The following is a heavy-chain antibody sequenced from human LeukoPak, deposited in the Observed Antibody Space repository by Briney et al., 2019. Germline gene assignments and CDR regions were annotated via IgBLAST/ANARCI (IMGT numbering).Heavy chain of an antibody. CDR2: ISNSGGST. D-gene: IGHD2-21*02. CDR1: GFIFRNYV. V-gene: IGHV3-23*01. Sequence: PGGSLRLSCAASGFIFRNYVVAWVSQAPGKGLEWVSQISNSGGSTYYADSVKGRFTISRDNSKNTLYLQMNSLRAEDTAVYYCARSTGGDWYAFDIWGQGTMVTVSS. J-gene: IGHJ3*02. CDR3: ARSTGGDWYAFDI.